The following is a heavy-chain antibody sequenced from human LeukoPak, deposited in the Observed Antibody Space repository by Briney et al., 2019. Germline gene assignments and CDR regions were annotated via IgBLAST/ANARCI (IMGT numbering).Heavy chain of an antibody. D-gene: IGHD6-13*01. V-gene: IGHV3-7*03. CDR1: GFAFSNYW. CDR3: ARDSGWFRFDY. J-gene: IGHJ4*02. CDR2: IKQDGSDN. Sequence: GGSLRLSCAASGFAFSNYWMTWVRQAPGKGLEWVANIKQDGSDNYYVDSVRGRFAISRDNAKSSLFLQMNSLRAEDTAVYYCARDSGWFRFDYWGQGTLVTVSS.